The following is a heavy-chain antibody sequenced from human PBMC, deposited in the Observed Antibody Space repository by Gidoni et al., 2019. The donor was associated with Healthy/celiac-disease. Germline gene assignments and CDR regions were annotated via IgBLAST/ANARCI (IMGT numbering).Heavy chain of an antibody. V-gene: IGHV3-49*04. Sequence: EVQLVESGGGLVQPGRSLRLSCTASGFTFGDYAMRWVRQAPGKGLEWVGFIRSKAYGGTTEYAASVKGRFTISRDDSKSIAYLQMNSLKTEDTAVYYCTRDSYYYDSSGYYPDAFDIWGQGTMVTVSS. J-gene: IGHJ3*02. D-gene: IGHD3-22*01. CDR2: IRSKAYGGTT. CDR1: GFTFGDYA. CDR3: TRDSYYYDSSGYYPDAFDI.